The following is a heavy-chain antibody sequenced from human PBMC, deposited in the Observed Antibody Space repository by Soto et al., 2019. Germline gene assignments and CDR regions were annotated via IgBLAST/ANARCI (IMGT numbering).Heavy chain of an antibody. CDR3: ARQSPTPGYYYFSYGMDV. Sequence: PGESLKISCKASGYIFTLYWIGWVRQMPGKGLEWMGIIYPGDSDTRYSPSFQGQVTISDDKSISTASLQWSSLKASDTAVYYCARQSPTPGYYYFSYGMDVWGQGTTVTVSS. D-gene: IGHD4-17*01. CDR2: IYPGDSDT. CDR1: GYIFTLYW. J-gene: IGHJ6*02. V-gene: IGHV5-51*01.